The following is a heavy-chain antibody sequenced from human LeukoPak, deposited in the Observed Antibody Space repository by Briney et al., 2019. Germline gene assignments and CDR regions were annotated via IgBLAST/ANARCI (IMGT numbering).Heavy chain of an antibody. J-gene: IGHJ4*02. CDR3: ARGLPTAAGKRGPGY. V-gene: IGHV1-18*01. Sequence: GASVKVSCKASGYTFTSYGISWVRQAPGQGLEWMGWISAYNGNTNYAQKFQGRVTMTRNTSISTAYMELSSLRSEDTAVYYCARGLPTAAGKRGPGYWGQGTLVTVSS. CDR2: ISAYNGNT. CDR1: GYTFTSYG. D-gene: IGHD6-13*01.